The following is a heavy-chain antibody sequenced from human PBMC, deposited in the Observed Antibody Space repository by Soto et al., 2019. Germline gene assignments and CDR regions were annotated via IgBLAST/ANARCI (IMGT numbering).Heavy chain of an antibody. J-gene: IGHJ4*02. V-gene: IGHV3-48*02. D-gene: IGHD3-10*02. CDR2: ISSSSSTI. CDR3: ARDRPLVVRGVIIFDY. CDR1: GFTFSSYS. Sequence: GGSLRLSCAASGFTFSSYSMNWVRQAPGKGLEWVSYISSSSSTIYYADSVKGRFTISRDNAKNSLYLQMNSLRDEDTAVYYCARDRPLVVRGVIIFDYWGQGTLVTVSS.